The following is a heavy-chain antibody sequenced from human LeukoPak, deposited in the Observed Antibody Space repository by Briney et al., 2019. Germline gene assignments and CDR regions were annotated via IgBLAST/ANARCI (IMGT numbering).Heavy chain of an antibody. CDR3: ASGNFFVTFDY. CDR1: GFTVSSTY. V-gene: IGHV3-66*02. J-gene: IGHJ4*02. CDR2: IYSGGST. D-gene: IGHD1-7*01. Sequence: GRSLRLSCAASGFTVSSTYMSWVRQAPGKGLEWVSVIYSGGSTYYADSVKGRFTISRDNSKNTLYLQMNSLRAEDTAVYYCASGNFFVTFDYWGQGTLVTVSS.